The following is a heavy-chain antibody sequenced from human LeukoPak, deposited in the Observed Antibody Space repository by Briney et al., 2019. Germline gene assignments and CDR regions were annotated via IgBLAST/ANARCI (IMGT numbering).Heavy chain of an antibody. CDR3: ARGAAPIRRGAFDI. CDR2: INHSGST. CDR1: GGSFSGYY. J-gene: IGHJ3*02. V-gene: IGHV4-34*01. D-gene: IGHD5-12*01. Sequence: PSETLSLTCAVYGGSFSGYYWSWIRQPPGKGLEWIGEINHSGSTNYNPSLKSRVTISVDTSKNQFSLKLSSVTAADTAVYYCARGAAPIRRGAFDIWGQGTMVTVSS.